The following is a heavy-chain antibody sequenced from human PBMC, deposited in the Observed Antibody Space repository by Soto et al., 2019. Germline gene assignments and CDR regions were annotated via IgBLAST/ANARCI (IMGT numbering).Heavy chain of an antibody. J-gene: IGHJ4*02. V-gene: IGHV3-7*03. Sequence: EVQLVESGGGLVQPGGSLRLSCAASGFTFSNYWMSWVRQVPGKGLAWVSNIKEDGSEKYYVDSVKGRFTISRDNAKNSVHPQMNSLRDEDTPVYYCVRFSILVSGRGRGAFFDSWGQGTPVTVSS. CDR2: IKEDGSEK. CDR1: GFTFSNYW. D-gene: IGHD6-19*01. CDR3: VRFSILVSGRGRGAFFDS.